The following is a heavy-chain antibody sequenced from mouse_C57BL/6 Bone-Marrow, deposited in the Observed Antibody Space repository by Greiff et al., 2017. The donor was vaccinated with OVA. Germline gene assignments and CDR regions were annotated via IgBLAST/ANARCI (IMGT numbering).Heavy chain of an antibody. D-gene: IGHD1-1*01. J-gene: IGHJ2*01. CDR3: ASTTVPDY. Sequence: QVQLQQSGPELVKPGASVKISCKASGYAFSSSWMNWVKQRPGKGLEWIGRIYPGDGDTNYNGKFKGKATLTADKSSSTAYMQLSSLTSEDSAVYFCASTTVPDYWGQGTTLTVSS. CDR2: IYPGDGDT. CDR1: GYAFSSSW. V-gene: IGHV1-82*01.